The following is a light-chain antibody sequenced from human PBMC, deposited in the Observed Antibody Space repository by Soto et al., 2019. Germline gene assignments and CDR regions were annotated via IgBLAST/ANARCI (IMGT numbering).Light chain of an antibody. V-gene: IGKV3-20*01. CDR2: RAS. CDR1: QSLLHSNGYNY. Sequence: DIVMTQSPVSLPVTPGEPASISCRSSQSLLHSNGYNYLDWYQQKPGQAPGLLIYRASSRATGIPDRFSGSGSGTDFALTISRLEPEDFAVYYCQQYGSSPTTFGQGTKVDIK. CDR3: QQYGSSPTT. J-gene: IGKJ1*01.